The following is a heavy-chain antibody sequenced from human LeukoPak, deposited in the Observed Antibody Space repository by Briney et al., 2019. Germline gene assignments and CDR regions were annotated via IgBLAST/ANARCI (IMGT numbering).Heavy chain of an antibody. CDR1: GFTFSSYA. J-gene: IGHJ4*02. V-gene: IGHV3-30-3*01. Sequence: GRSLRLSCAASGFTFSSYAMHWVRQAPGKGLEWVAVISYDGSNKYYADSVKGRFTISRDNSKNTLYLQMNSLRAEDTAVYYCARVGGSYWGYFDYWGQGTLVTVSS. CDR2: ISYDGSNK. CDR3: ARVGGSYWGYFDY. D-gene: IGHD1-26*01.